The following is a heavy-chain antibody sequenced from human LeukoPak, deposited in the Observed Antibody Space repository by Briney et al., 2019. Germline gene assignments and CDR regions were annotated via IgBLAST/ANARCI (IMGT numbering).Heavy chain of an antibody. Sequence: GASVKVSCKASGVTFTSYAISWVRQAPGQGLEWMGGIIPIFGTANYAQKFQGRVTITADESTSTACMEQSRLRSEDTAVYYCARDGTGGGDCTTTSSYAPAWSEGTPATV. CDR3: ARDGTGGGDCTTTSSYAPA. V-gene: IGHV1-69*13. CDR1: GVTFTSYA. J-gene: IGHJ4*02. CDR2: IIPIFGTA. D-gene: IGHD2-2*01.